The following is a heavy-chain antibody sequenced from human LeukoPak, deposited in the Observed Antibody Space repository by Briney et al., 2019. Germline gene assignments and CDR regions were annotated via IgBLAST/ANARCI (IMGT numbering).Heavy chain of an antibody. Sequence: PGGSLRLSCAASGFTFSSYAMHWVRQAPGKGLEWVAVISYDGSNKYYADSVKGRFTISRDNSKNTLYLQMNSLRAEDTAVYYCAREGYYDSSGYPDENFDYWGQGTLVTVSS. CDR2: ISYDGSNK. D-gene: IGHD3-22*01. V-gene: IGHV3-30-3*01. CDR1: GFTFSSYA. J-gene: IGHJ4*02. CDR3: AREGYYDSSGYPDENFDY.